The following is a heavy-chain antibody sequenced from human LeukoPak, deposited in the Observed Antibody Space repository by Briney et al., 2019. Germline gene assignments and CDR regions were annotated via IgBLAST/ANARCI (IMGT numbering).Heavy chain of an antibody. Sequence: PGGSLRLSCAASGFTFSSYWMHWVRQAPGKGLVWVLRINSDGSSTSYADSVKGRFTISRDNAKNTLYLQMNSLRAEDTAVYYCAKYGTYYYDSSGYYPFDYWGQGTLVTVSS. CDR2: INSDGSST. CDR1: GFTFSSYW. V-gene: IGHV3-74*01. J-gene: IGHJ4*02. D-gene: IGHD3-22*01. CDR3: AKYGTYYYDSSGYYPFDY.